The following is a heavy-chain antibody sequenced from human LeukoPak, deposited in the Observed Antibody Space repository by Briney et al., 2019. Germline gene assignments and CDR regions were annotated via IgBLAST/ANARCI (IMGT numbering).Heavy chain of an antibody. V-gene: IGHV3-23*01. CDR1: GFTFSSYA. Sequence: GGSPRLSCAASGFTFSSYAMSWVRQAPGKGLEWVSSIRGGGGTTYYADSVMGRFTISRDNSRDTLYLQMNSLRAEDTAVYYCAKLSGETTAPYWGQGTLVTVSS. J-gene: IGHJ4*02. CDR2: IRGGGGTT. CDR3: AKLSGETTAPY. D-gene: IGHD4-17*01.